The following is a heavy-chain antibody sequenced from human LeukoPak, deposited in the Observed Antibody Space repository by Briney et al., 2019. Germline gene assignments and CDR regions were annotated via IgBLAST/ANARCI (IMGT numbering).Heavy chain of an antibody. CDR3: AGRTYGYVMVDY. V-gene: IGHV4-59*04. Sequence: SETLSLTCTVSGGSISSYYWSWIRQPPGKGLEWIGYIYHSGSTYYNPSLKSRVTISVDRSKNQFSLKLSSVTAADTAVYYCAGRTYGYVMVDYWGQGTLVTVSS. D-gene: IGHD5-18*01. CDR2: IYHSGST. CDR1: GGSISSYY. J-gene: IGHJ4*02.